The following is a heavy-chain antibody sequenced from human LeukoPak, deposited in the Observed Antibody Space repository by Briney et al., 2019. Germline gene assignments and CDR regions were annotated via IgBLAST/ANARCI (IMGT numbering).Heavy chain of an antibody. CDR3: AKESSSGYYPDY. CDR1: GFTFDDYT. J-gene: IGHJ4*02. V-gene: IGHV3-43*01. D-gene: IGHD3-22*01. Sequence: GGSLRLSCAASGFTFDDYTMHWVRQAPGKGLEWVSLISWDGGSTYYADSVKGRFTISRDNSKNSLYLQMNSLRTEDTALYYCAKESSSGYYPDYWGQGTLVTVSS. CDR2: ISWDGGST.